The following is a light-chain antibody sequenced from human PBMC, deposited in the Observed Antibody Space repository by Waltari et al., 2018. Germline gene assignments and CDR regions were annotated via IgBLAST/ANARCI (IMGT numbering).Light chain of an antibody. CDR2: GKN. V-gene: IGLV3-19*01. Sequence: SSGLTQDPAVSVALGQTVRITCQGDCLRTYFATWYQQKPGQATLLVIYGKNNRPSGVPDRFSGSSSEDTTSLTITVAQAEDEADYFCSSRDSSGNHVLFGGGTKLTV. CDR1: CLRTYF. CDR3: SSRDSSGNHVL. J-gene: IGLJ3*02.